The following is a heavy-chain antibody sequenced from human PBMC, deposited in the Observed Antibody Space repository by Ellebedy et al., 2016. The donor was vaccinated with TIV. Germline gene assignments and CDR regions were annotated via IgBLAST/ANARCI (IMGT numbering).Heavy chain of an antibody. D-gene: IGHD3-16*01. CDR2: RQTDGRTK. V-gene: IGHV3-30*02. CDR3: SRDWGWGMDV. Sequence: PGGSLRLSCVASGLTFSTIAIHRVRQAPGKGLEWVALRQTDGRTKYYADSVKGRFTTSRDNAKNTLYLQMNSLRAEDTAMYYCSRDWGWGMDVWGQGTTVTVSS. CDR1: GLTFSTIA. J-gene: IGHJ6*02.